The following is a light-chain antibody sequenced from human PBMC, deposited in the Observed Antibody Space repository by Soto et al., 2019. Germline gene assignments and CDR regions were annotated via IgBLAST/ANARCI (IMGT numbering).Light chain of an antibody. CDR1: QSVRSER. Sequence: EIVLTQSPDTLSLSPGERATLSCRASQSVRSERLAWYQQKRGQAPALLIYGVSSRATGVPDRFSGSGSGTEFTLTISSLQSEDFAVYYCQQYKNWPLFGQGTRLEIK. CDR3: QQYKNWPL. J-gene: IGKJ5*01. CDR2: GVS. V-gene: IGKV3D-15*01.